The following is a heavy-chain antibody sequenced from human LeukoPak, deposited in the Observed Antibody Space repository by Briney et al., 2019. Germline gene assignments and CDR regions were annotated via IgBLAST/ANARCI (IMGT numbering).Heavy chain of an antibody. CDR3: ARLVGTYCSSTTCYARSYFDY. V-gene: IGHV4-39*01. J-gene: IGHJ4*02. Sequence: SSETLSLTCTVSGGSISSSSYYWGWIRQPPGKGLEWIGSLYYSGSTYYSPSLKSRVTISVDTSKNQFSLKLSSVTAADTAVYYCARLVGTYCSSTTCYARSYFDYWGQGTLVTVSS. CDR2: LYYSGST. D-gene: IGHD2-2*01. CDR1: GGSISSSSYY.